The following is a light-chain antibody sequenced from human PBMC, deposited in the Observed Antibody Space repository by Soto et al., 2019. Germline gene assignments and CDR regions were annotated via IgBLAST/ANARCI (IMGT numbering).Light chain of an antibody. V-gene: IGKV3-11*01. CDR2: DAS. CDR1: QSVSSY. CDR3: QQRSNWPT. Sequence: SPATLSLSPGERATLSCRASQSVSSYLAWYQQKPGQAPRLLIYDASNRATGIPDRFSGSGSGTDFTLTISSLEPEDFAVYYCQQRSNWPTFGQGTRLEIK. J-gene: IGKJ5*01.